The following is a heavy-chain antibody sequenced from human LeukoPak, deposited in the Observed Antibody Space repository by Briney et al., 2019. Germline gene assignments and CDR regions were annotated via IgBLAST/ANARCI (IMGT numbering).Heavy chain of an antibody. CDR2: ISAYNGNT. J-gene: IGHJ4*02. D-gene: IGHD3-22*01. V-gene: IGHV1-18*01. CDR3: ARDPGYYDSSGYYYPIGDY. Sequence: ASVKVSCKASGYTFTSYGISWVRQAPGQGLEWMGWISAYNGNTNYAQKLQGRVTTTTDTSTSTAYMELRSLRSDDTAVYYCARDPGYYDSSGYYYPIGDYWGQGTLVTVSS. CDR1: GYTFTSYG.